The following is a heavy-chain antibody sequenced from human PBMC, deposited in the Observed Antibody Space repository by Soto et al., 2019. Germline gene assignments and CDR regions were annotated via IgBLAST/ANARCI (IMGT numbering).Heavy chain of an antibody. V-gene: IGHV3-15*07. J-gene: IGHJ4*02. Sequence: EVQLVESGGGLVNPGGSLRLSCAASGFTFTNAWMNWVRKTPGRGLVWVGSISTKFGGETTYYAPPVRGSFTISRDDSQNTLYLQMNSLKTDDTAVYYCAADVPGESLLIDHWGQGILVTVSS. CDR1: GFTFTNAW. CDR2: ISTKFGGETT. CDR3: AADVPGESLLIDH. D-gene: IGHD4-17*01.